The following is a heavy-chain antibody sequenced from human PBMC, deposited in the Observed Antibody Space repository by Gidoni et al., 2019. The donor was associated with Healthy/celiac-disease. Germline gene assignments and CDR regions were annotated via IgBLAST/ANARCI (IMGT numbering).Heavy chain of an antibody. CDR1: GGSISSGGYS. CDR2: IYHNGNT. V-gene: IGHV4-30-2*01. Sequence: QLQLQESGSGLVQPSQTLSLTCAVSGGSISSGGYSWSWIRQPPGKGLEWIGYIYHNGNTYYNPSLKSRVTISIDRSKNQFSLKLSSVTAADTAVYYCAREHSYVFDYWGQGTLVTVSS. CDR3: AREHSYVFDY. J-gene: IGHJ4*02. D-gene: IGHD5-18*01.